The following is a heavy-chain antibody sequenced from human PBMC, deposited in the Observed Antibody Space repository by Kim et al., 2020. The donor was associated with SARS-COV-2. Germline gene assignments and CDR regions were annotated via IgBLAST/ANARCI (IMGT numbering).Heavy chain of an antibody. CDR3: ARDEYDSSGYYSFGY. J-gene: IGHJ4*02. D-gene: IGHD3-22*01. Sequence: PSLKRRVTILVDTSKNQFSLKLSSVTAADTAVYYCARDEYDSSGYYSFGYWGQGTLVTVSS. V-gene: IGHV4-59*01.